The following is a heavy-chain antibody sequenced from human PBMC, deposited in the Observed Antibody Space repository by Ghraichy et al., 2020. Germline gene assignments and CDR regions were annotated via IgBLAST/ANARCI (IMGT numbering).Heavy chain of an antibody. Sequence: GGSLRLSCAASGFTLKSFWMSWVRQAPGKGLEWVANIKQDGGEKFYLDSVKGRFTISRDNANNSLFLEMNSLRVEDTALYYCARGRGGYYGVDVWGQGTTGTVSS. CDR1: GFTLKSFW. D-gene: IGHD3-10*01. CDR2: IKQDGGEK. V-gene: IGHV3-7*03. J-gene: IGHJ6*02. CDR3: ARGRGGYYGVDV.